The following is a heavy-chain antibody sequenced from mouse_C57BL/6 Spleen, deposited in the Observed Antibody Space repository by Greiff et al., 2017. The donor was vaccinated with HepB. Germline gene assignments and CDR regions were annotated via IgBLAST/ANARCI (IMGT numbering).Heavy chain of an antibody. Sequence: VQLQQSGPGLVQPSQSLSITCTVSGFSLTSYGVHWVRQSPGKGLEWLGVIWSGGSTDYNAAFISRLSISKDNSKSQVFFKMSSLQADDTAIYYCARAPITTEYYFDYWGQGTTLTVSS. CDR2: IWSGGST. J-gene: IGHJ2*01. CDR1: GFSLTSYG. D-gene: IGHD1-1*01. V-gene: IGHV2-2*01. CDR3: ARAPITTEYYFDY.